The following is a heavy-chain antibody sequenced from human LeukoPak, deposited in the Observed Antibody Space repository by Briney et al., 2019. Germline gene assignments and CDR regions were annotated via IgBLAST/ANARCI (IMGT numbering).Heavy chain of an antibody. Sequence: PSETLSLIYTVSGGSVTSDSWNWIRQTPGKGLEWIGYIYNTGSSNYNPALKNRVTMSLDKSKNQLSLKLTAVTAADTAVYYCARLGKLNLVQGVFWYFNLWGRGTLVTVSS. CDR1: GGSVTSDS. CDR2: IYNTGSS. CDR3: ARLGKLNLVQGVFWYFNL. J-gene: IGHJ2*01. D-gene: IGHD3-10*01. V-gene: IGHV4-4*08.